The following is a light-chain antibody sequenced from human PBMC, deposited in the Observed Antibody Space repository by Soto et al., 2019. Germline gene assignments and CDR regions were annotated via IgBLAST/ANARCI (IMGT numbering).Light chain of an antibody. CDR3: SSYTSSSTDV. CDR2: DVS. Sequence: QAVVIQPASVSGSPGQSITISCTGTSSDVGGYNYVSWYQQHPGKAPKLMIYDVSNRPSGVSNRFSGSKSGNAASLTISGLQAEDEADYYCSSYTSSSTDVFGTGTKLTVL. V-gene: IGLV2-14*01. J-gene: IGLJ1*01. CDR1: SSDVGGYNY.